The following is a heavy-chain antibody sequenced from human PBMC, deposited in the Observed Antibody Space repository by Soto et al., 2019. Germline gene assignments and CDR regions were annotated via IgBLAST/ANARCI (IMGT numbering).Heavy chain of an antibody. D-gene: IGHD5-18*01. Sequence: PLQTLSLTCAISGDSVSSNSAAWNWIRQSPSRGLEWLGRTYYRSRWYNDYAVSVKSRITINPDTSKNQFSLQLNSVTPEDTAVYYCARDLSGYSYGLYYFDYWGQGTLVTVSS. J-gene: IGHJ4*02. CDR3: ARDLSGYSYGLYYFDY. V-gene: IGHV6-1*01. CDR2: TYYRSRWYN. CDR1: GDSVSSNSAA.